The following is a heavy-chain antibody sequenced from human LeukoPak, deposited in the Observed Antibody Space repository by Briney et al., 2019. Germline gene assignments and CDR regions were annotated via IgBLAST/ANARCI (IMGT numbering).Heavy chain of an antibody. CDR1: SYIFTNYW. CDR3: ARGSWLDDY. D-gene: IGHD2-15*01. V-gene: IGHV5-10-1*01. CDR2: INPTNSSS. Sequence: GECPKISCYGSSYIFTNYWIIWVRQMPGKSLEWIERINPTNSSSHYNPSFQVHVTFSVDKSIATVYLQWTTQKASDTAMYYWARGSWLDDYWGQGTLVTVSS. J-gene: IGHJ4*02.